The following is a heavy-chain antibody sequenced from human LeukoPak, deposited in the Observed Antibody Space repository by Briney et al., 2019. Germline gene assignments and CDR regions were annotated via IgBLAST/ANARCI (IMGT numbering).Heavy chain of an antibody. J-gene: IGHJ4*02. CDR1: GFTFSSYS. Sequence: PGGSLRLSCAASGFTFSSYSMNWVRQVPGKGLEWVTNIKQDGSQTYYIDSVKGRFTISRDNAKNSVYLQVNSLRVEDTAVYYCARDRDSSWYPYFESWGQGTLVTVSS. CDR2: IKQDGSQT. D-gene: IGHD6-13*01. CDR3: ARDRDSSWYPYFES. V-gene: IGHV3-7*01.